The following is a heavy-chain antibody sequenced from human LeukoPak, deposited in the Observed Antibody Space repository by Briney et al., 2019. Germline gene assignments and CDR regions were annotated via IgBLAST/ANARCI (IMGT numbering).Heavy chain of an antibody. CDR2: ISYDGSNK. CDR3: ARDNLFPSTVADYYYYYGMDV. CDR1: GFTFSSYA. Sequence: PGGSLRLSCAASGFTFSSYAMHWVRQAPGKGLEWVAVISYDGSNKYYADSVKGRFTISRDNSKNTLYLQMNSLRTEDTAVYYCARDNLFPSTVADYYYYYGMDVWGQGTTVTVSS. J-gene: IGHJ6*02. D-gene: IGHD4-23*01. V-gene: IGHV3-30*04.